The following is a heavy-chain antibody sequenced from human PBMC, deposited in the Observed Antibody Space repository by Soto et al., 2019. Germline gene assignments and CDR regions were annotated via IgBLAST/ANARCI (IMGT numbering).Heavy chain of an antibody. CDR3: ARIRYFDRTTHYYGMDV. J-gene: IGHJ6*02. CDR2: IIPVFGSA. V-gene: IGHV1-69*01. D-gene: IGHD3-9*01. CDR1: GGTFSNFA. Sequence: QDQLVQSGAEVKKPGSPVKLSCEASGGTFSNFAVSWVRQAPGQGLKGMGGIIPVFGSANYAQKFQGRVRITAAESTNTAYLELPSLRSEDTAVYYCARIRYFDRTTHYYGMDVWGQGTTVSVS.